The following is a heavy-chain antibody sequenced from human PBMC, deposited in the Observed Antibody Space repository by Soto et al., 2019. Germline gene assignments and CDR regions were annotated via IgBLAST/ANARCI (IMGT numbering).Heavy chain of an antibody. J-gene: IGHJ4*02. CDR3: ARWYCSGGSCYSAGNYFDY. Sequence: QVQLQESGPGLVKPSQTLSLTCTVSGGSISSGGYYWSWIRQHPGKGLEWIGYIYYSGSTYYNPSLKSRVTIAVDTYKNQFSLKLSSVTAADTAVYYCARWYCSGGSCYSAGNYFDYLGQGTLVTVSS. CDR2: IYYSGST. CDR1: GGSISSGGYY. D-gene: IGHD2-15*01. V-gene: IGHV4-31*03.